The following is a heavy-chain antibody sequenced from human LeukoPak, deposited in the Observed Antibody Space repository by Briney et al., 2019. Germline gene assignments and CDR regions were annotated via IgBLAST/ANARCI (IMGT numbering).Heavy chain of an antibody. J-gene: IGHJ4*02. CDR2: ISSSSSYI. D-gene: IGHD3-10*01. Sequence: GGSLRLSCAASGFTFSSYSMNWVRQAPGKGLEWVSSISSSSSYIYYADSVKGRFTISRDNAKNSLYLQMNSLRAEDTAVYYCASHDNDSPVFRDWGQGTLVTVSS. CDR3: ASHDNDSPVFRD. CDR1: GFTFSSYS. V-gene: IGHV3-21*01.